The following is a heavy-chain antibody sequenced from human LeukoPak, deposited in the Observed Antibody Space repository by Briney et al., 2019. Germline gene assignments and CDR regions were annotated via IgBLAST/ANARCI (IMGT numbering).Heavy chain of an antibody. J-gene: IGHJ4*02. CDR3: AKDPKWGRWLQFGKNPHIDY. CDR1: GFTFSSYS. D-gene: IGHD5-24*01. CDR2: ISSSSSYI. Sequence: GGSLRLSCAASGFTFSSYSMNWVRQAPGKGLEWVSSISSSSSYIYYADSVKGRFTISRDNAKNSLYLQMNSLRAEDTAVYYCAKDPKWGRWLQFGKNPHIDYWGQGTLVTVSS. V-gene: IGHV3-21*01.